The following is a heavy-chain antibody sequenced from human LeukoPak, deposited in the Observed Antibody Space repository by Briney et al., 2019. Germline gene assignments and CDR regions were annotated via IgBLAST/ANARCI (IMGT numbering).Heavy chain of an antibody. CDR2: IYTTGST. CDR3: ARGLGVVVPTWFDP. D-gene: IGHD2-2*01. V-gene: IGHV4-61*02. J-gene: IGHJ5*02. Sequence: PSQTLSLTCTVFGDSITIGGYYWTWIRQPAGKGLEWVGRIYTTGSTNYNPSLKSRVTISVDTSKNQFSLKLSSVTAADTAVYYCARGLGVVVPTWFDPWGQGTLVTVSS. CDR1: GDSITIGGYY.